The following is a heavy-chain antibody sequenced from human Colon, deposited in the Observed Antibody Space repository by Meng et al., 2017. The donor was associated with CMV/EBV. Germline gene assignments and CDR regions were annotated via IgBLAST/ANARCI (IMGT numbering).Heavy chain of an antibody. CDR1: GFTFRSYA. Sequence: GESLKISCEASGFTFRSYAMSWVRQAPGKGPEWVSGIINSGTRAYYKDSVKGRFTISRDRSTNTWSLQMSGLRAEDTAIYYCARAAIAIDSYFDYWGQGTLVTVSS. J-gene: IGHJ4*02. V-gene: IGHV3-23*01. CDR3: ARAAIAIDSYFDY. CDR2: IINSGTRA. D-gene: IGHD2-21*01.